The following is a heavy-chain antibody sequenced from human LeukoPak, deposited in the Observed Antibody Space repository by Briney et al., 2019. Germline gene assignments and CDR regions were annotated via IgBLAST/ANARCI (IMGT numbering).Heavy chain of an antibody. J-gene: IGHJ5*02. D-gene: IGHD6-13*01. V-gene: IGHV3-23*01. CDR1: GFTFSNYA. Sequence: GGSLRLSCAASGFTFSNYAMTWVRQAPGKGLEWVSTISTTVGSTFYSDSVRGRFTISRDNSKNTFYLQMNSLRADDTAVYYCAKDYSSSWYYLFDPWGQGTLVTVSS. CDR3: AKDYSSSWYYLFDP. CDR2: ISTTVGST.